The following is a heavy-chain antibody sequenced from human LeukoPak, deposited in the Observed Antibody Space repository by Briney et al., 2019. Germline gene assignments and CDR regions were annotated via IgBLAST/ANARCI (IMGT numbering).Heavy chain of an antibody. CDR2: ISSSSSYI. D-gene: IGHD5-12*01. J-gene: IGHJ4*02. Sequence: GGSLRLSCTASGFTFINYSMNWVRQAPGKGLEWVSSISSSSSYIYYADSVKGRFTISRDNAKNSLYLQMNSLRAEDTAVYYCARVEASGYDYGAFDYWGQGTLVTVSS. CDR3: ARVEASGYDYGAFDY. CDR1: GFTFINYS. V-gene: IGHV3-21*01.